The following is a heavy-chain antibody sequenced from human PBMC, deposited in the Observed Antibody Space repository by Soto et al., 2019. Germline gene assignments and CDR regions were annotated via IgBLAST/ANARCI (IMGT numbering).Heavy chain of an antibody. CDR2: ISGSGGRT. Sequence: PGGSLRLSWAASGFTFSSYAVSWVRQAPGKGLEWVSAISGSGGRTYYADSVKGRFTISRDNSKNTLYLQMNSLRAEDTAVYYCAKDYVRYYYDSSGYFEPPLFDYWGKGTLVTVSS. CDR3: AKDYVRYYYDSSGYFEPPLFDY. CDR1: GFTFSSYA. V-gene: IGHV3-23*01. J-gene: IGHJ4*02. D-gene: IGHD3-22*01.